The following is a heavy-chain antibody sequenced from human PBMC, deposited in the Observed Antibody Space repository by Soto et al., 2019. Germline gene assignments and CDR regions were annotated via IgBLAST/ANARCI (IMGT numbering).Heavy chain of an antibody. CDR1: GGSISSYY. CDR2: IYYSGST. V-gene: IGHV4-59*01. D-gene: IGHD6-19*01. CDR3: ARAVLAVAFFDY. J-gene: IGHJ4*02. Sequence: SETLSLTCTVSGGSISSYYWSWIRQPPGKGLEWIGYIYYSGSTNYNPSLKSRVTISVDTSKNQFSLKLSSVTAADTAVYYCARAVLAVAFFDYWGQGTLVTVSS.